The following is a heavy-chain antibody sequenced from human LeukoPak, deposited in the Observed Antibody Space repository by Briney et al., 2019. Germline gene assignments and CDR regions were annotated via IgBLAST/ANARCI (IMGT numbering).Heavy chain of an antibody. CDR3: ARVPQGYCSSTSCYSNYYYYYMDV. CDR2: IYYSGST. V-gene: IGHV4-39*07. CDR1: GGSISSSSYY. D-gene: IGHD2-2*02. J-gene: IGHJ6*03. Sequence: SETLSLTCTVSGGSISSSSYYWGWIRQPPGKGLEWIGSIYYSGSTYYNPSLKSRVTISVDTSRNQFSLKLSSVTAADTAVYYCARVPQGYCSSTSCYSNYYYYYMDVWGKGTTVTVSS.